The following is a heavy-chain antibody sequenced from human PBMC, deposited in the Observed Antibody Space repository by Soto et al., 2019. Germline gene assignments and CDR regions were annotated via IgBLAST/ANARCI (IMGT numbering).Heavy chain of an antibody. CDR3: GRHISKFRYYYYAMDV. D-gene: IGHD4-4*01. CDR2: IYPGDSDT. J-gene: IGHJ6*02. Sequence: PGESLKISCKGSGYTFTDYWIGWVRQLPGKGLEWMGIIYPGDSDTRYSPSFQGHVTITVDKSTSTAYLQWNTLKASDTAMYYCGRHISKFRYYYYAMDVWGQGTTVTVS. V-gene: IGHV5-51*01. CDR1: GYTFTDYW.